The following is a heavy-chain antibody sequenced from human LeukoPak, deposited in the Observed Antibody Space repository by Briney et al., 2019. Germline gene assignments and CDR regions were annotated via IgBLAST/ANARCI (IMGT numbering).Heavy chain of an antibody. Sequence: GGSLRLSCAASGFTFNRYGMHWVRQAPGKGLEWVAVMWYDGSNKYYADSVKGRFTISRGDSKNTLYLQMNSPRAEDTAMYYCATGLPPVMKYYFDYWGQGTLVTVSS. CDR2: MWYDGSNK. J-gene: IGHJ4*02. CDR1: GFTFNRYG. D-gene: IGHD4-11*01. V-gene: IGHV3-33*03. CDR3: ATGLPPVMKYYFDY.